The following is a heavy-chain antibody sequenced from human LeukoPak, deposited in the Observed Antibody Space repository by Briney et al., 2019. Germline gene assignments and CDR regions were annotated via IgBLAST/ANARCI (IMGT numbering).Heavy chain of an antibody. D-gene: IGHD2-15*01. CDR2: INPSGGST. CDR1: GYTFTSYY. Sequence: ASVKVSCKASGYTFTSYYMHWVRQAPGQGLEWMGIINPSGGSTNYAQKLQGRVTMTTDTSTSTAYMELRSLRSDDTAVYYCARDIVVVVAATPVDWFDPWGQGTLVTVSS. V-gene: IGHV1-46*01. CDR3: ARDIVVVVAATPVDWFDP. J-gene: IGHJ5*02.